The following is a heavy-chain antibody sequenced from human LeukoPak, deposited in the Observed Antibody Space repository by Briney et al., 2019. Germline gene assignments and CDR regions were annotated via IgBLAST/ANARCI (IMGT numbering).Heavy chain of an antibody. CDR2: TFYRSKWYN. Sequence: SQTLSLTCAISGDSVSSNSAALNWIRQSPSRGLEWLGRTFYRSKWYNQYAVSVKSRITINPDTSKNQFSLQLNSVTPDDTAVYYCARDRPVSGRAVNFFDYWGQGTLVTVSS. D-gene: IGHD6-19*01. V-gene: IGHV6-1*01. CDR3: ARDRPVSGRAVNFFDY. J-gene: IGHJ4*02. CDR1: GDSVSSNSAA.